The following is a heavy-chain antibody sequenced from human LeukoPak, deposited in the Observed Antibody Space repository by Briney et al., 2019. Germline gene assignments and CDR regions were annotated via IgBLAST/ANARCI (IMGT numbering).Heavy chain of an antibody. J-gene: IGHJ4*02. CDR2: ISAYNGNT. Sequence: ASVKVSCKASGGTFSSYTISWVRQAPGQGLEWMGWISAYNGNTNYAQRLQGRVTMTTDTSTSTAYMELRSLRSDDTAVYYCAREMGYSSSWYPAYWGQGTLVTVSS. D-gene: IGHD6-13*01. CDR3: AREMGYSSSWYPAY. V-gene: IGHV1-18*01. CDR1: GGTFSSYT.